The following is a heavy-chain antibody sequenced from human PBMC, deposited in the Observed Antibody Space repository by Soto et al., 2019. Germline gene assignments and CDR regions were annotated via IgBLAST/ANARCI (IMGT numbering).Heavy chain of an antibody. CDR1: GGSISSSNHY. Sequence: SETLSLTCTVSGGSISSSNHYWGWIRQPPGKGLEWIGSIYYSGSTYYNPSLKSRVTISVDTSKNQFSLKLSSVTAADTAVYYCARRGELGATTVDYWGQGTLVTVSS. CDR3: ARRGELGATTVDY. V-gene: IGHV4-39*01. J-gene: IGHJ4*02. D-gene: IGHD1-26*01. CDR2: IYYSGST.